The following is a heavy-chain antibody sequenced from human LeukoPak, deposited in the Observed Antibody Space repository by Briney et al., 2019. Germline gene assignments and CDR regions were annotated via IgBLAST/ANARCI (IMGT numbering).Heavy chain of an antibody. CDR2: ISSSGSTI. CDR3: ARTYHDFWSGYPTNMDV. V-gene: IGHV3-11*04. D-gene: IGHD3-3*01. CDR1: GFTFSDYY. J-gene: IGHJ6*03. Sequence: PGGSLRLSCAASGFTFSDYYMSWIRQAPGKGLEWVSYISSSGSTIYYADSVKGRFTISRDNAKNSLYLQMNSLRAEDTAVYYCARTYHDFWSGYPTNMDVWGKGTTVTVSS.